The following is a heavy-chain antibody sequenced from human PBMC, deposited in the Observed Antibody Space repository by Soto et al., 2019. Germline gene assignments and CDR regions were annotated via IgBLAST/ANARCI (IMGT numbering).Heavy chain of an antibody. D-gene: IGHD3-9*01. Sequence: GASVKVSCKASGYTFTSYGISWVRQAPGQGLEWMGWISAYNGNTNYAQKLQGRVTMTTDTSTSTAYMELRSLRSDDTAVYYCAREVGYDILTGHRSYYDYWGQGTLVTVSS. CDR1: GYTFTSYG. CDR2: ISAYNGNT. CDR3: AREVGYDILTGHRSYYDY. J-gene: IGHJ4*02. V-gene: IGHV1-18*01.